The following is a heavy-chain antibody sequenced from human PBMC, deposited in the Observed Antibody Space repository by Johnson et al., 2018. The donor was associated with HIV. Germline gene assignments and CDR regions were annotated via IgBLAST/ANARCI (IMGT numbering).Heavy chain of an antibody. CDR3: AREWDPRTPDAFDI. CDR2: ISYDGSNK. Sequence: QVQLVESGGGVVQPGGSLRLSCAASGFTFSSYGMHWVRQAPGKGLEWVAVISYDGSNKYYADSVKGRFTISRDNSKNTLYLQMNSLRAEDTAVYYCAREWDPRTPDAFDIWGQGTMVTVSS. CDR1: GFTFSSYG. J-gene: IGHJ3*02. D-gene: IGHD1-26*01. V-gene: IGHV3-30*19.